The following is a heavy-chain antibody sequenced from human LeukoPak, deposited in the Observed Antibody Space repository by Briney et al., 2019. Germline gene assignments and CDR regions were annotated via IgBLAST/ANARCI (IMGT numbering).Heavy chain of an antibody. CDR1: GGSISSYY. Sequence: PSETLSLTCTVSGGSISSYYWSWIRQPPGKGLEWIGYIFYSGNTNYNPSLKSRVTISVDTSKNQFSLKLSSVTAADTAAYYCARVYSSAWYYWFDPWGQGTLVTVSS. CDR2: IFYSGNT. CDR3: ARVYSSAWYYWFDP. J-gene: IGHJ5*02. V-gene: IGHV4-59*08. D-gene: IGHD6-19*01.